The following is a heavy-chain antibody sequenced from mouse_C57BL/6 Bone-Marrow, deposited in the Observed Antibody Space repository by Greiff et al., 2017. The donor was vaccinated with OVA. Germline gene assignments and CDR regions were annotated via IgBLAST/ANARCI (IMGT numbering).Heavy chain of an antibody. V-gene: IGHV1-85*01. J-gene: IGHJ2*01. Sequence: QVQLKQSGPELVKPGASVKLSCKASGYTFTSYDINWLKQRPGQGLEWIGWIYPSDGSTKYNEKFKGKATLTVDTSSSPAYMELHSLTSEDSAVSVDARRGGGYGDYEDYFDYWGQGTTLTVSS. CDR3: ARRGGGYGDYEDYFDY. CDR1: GYTFTSYD. CDR2: IYPSDGST. D-gene: IGHD2-13*01.